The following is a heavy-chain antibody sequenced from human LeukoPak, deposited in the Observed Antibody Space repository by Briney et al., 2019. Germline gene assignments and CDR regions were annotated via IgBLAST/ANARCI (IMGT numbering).Heavy chain of an antibody. CDR1: GYTFTVYY. CDR3: ARDDKYSSGWYLS. CDR2: INPHSGGT. D-gene: IGHD6-19*01. V-gene: IGHV1-2*02. J-gene: IGHJ4*02. Sequence: ASVMVSCKASGYTFTVYYMHWVRQAPGQRLEWTGWINPHSGGTNYAQKCQGRVTMTRDTSISTAYMELSRLRSDDTAVYYCARDDKYSSGWYLSWGQGTLVTVSS.